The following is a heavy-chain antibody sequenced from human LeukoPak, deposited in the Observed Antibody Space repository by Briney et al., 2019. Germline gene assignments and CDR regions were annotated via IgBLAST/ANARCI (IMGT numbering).Heavy chain of an antibody. CDR2: IYYSGST. CDR1: GCTISSYD. CDR3: ARVHRDTAMVDCYYYGMDL. D-gene: IGHD5-18*01. Sequence: SETLSLTCAVSGCTISSYDWSWIRQAPGKGLEWIGYIYYSGSTNYNPPLKSRVTTSVDTSKNHFSLKLSSMTPADTGVYYCARVHRDTAMVDCYYYGMDLWGQGTTVTVSS. V-gene: IGHV4-59*01. J-gene: IGHJ6*02.